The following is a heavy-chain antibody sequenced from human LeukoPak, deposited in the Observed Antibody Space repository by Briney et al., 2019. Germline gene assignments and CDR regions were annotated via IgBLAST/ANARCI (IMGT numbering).Heavy chain of an antibody. CDR2: ITSSGTYI. CDR3: ARDPYSGNYGNDYYYYMDV. Sequence: GGSLRLSCAASGLTFSNYGMHWVRQAPGKAMEWVSSITSSGTYIFYADSVKGRFTISRDNAKNSLYLQMDSLGPEDTAVYYCARDPYSGNYGNDYYYYMDVWGKGTTVTISS. D-gene: IGHD1-26*01. CDR1: GLTFSNYG. V-gene: IGHV3-21*01. J-gene: IGHJ6*03.